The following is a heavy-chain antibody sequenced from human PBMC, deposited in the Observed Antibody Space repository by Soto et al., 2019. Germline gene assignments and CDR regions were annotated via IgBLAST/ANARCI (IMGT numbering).Heavy chain of an antibody. CDR2: TYYRSKWYD. CDR1: GDSVSSNSAA. Sequence: SQTLSLTCAISGDSVSSNSAAWNWIRQSPSRGLEWLGRTYYRSKWYDDYAVSVKSRITINPDTSKNQFSLQLNSVTPEDTAVYYCARDCTNGVCYPSYHYGMDVWGQGTTVTVSS. J-gene: IGHJ6*02. D-gene: IGHD2-8*01. V-gene: IGHV6-1*01. CDR3: ARDCTNGVCYPSYHYGMDV.